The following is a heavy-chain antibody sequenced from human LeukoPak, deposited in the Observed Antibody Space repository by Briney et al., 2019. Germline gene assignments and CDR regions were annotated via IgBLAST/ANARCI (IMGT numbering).Heavy chain of an antibody. Sequence: SVKVSCKASGGTFSSYAISWVRQAPGQGLEWIGRIIPILGIANYAQKFQGRVTITADKSTSTAYMELSSLRSEDTAVYYCARDPDSGSYYSSGYWGQGTLVTVSS. D-gene: IGHD1-26*01. J-gene: IGHJ4*02. CDR2: IIPILGIA. CDR3: ARDPDSGSYYSSGY. V-gene: IGHV1-69*04. CDR1: GGTFSSYA.